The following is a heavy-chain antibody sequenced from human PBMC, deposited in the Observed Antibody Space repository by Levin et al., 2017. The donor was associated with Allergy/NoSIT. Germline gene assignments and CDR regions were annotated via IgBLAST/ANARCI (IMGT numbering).Heavy chain of an antibody. CDR1: GYTFTSYY. CDR2: INPSGGST. Sequence: GASVKVSCKASGYTFTSYYMHWVRQAPGQGLEWMGIINPSGGSTSYAQKFQGRVTMTRDTSTSTVYMELSSLRSEDTAVYYCARDLIAAGQRIDYWGQGIILFGWGQGTLVTVSS. V-gene: IGHV1-46*01. CDR3: ARDLIAAGQRIDYWGQGIILFG. J-gene: IGHJ4*02. D-gene: IGHD6-13*01.